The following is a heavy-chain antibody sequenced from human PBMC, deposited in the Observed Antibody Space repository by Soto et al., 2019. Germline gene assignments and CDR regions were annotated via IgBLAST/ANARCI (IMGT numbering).Heavy chain of an antibody. D-gene: IGHD6-13*01. Sequence: EVQLVESGGGLVQPGGSLRLSCAASGFTFSSYEMNWVRQAPGKGLEWVSYISSSGSTIYYADSVKGRFTISRDNAKNSLYLQMNSLRAEDTAVYYCARSVYSSSWPYNWFDPWGQGTLVTVSS. CDR3: ARSVYSSSWPYNWFDP. V-gene: IGHV3-48*03. J-gene: IGHJ5*02. CDR1: GFTFSSYE. CDR2: ISSSGSTI.